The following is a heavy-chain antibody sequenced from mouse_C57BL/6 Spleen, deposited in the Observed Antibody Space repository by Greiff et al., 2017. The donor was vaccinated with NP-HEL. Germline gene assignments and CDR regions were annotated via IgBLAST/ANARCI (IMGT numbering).Heavy chain of an antibody. CDR2: IRNKANGYTT. Sequence: EVQLVESGGGLVQPGGSLSLSCAASGFTFTDYYMSWVRQPPGKALEWMGFIRNKANGYTTEYSASVKGRFTISSANSQSILYLQMNALRAEDSATYYFARYGGHFDYWGQGTTLTVSS. CDR1: GFTFTDYY. CDR3: ARYGGHFDY. V-gene: IGHV7-3*01. J-gene: IGHJ2*01.